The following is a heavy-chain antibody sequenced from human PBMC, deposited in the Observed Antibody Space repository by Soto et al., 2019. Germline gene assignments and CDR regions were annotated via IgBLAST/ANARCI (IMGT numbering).Heavy chain of an antibody. V-gene: IGHV2-5*01. D-gene: IGHD3-3*01. Sequence: QITLKESGPTLVKPTQTLTLTCTFSGFSLSTSAVGVGWIRQPPGQDLQWLALIYWNDDKRYSPSLKSRLTIAKDTSKNQVVLTMTNMDPVDTATYYCAHTLEWLLLEGWFDPWGQGTLVTVSS. J-gene: IGHJ5*02. CDR3: AHTLEWLLLEGWFDP. CDR1: GFSLSTSAVG. CDR2: IYWNDDK.